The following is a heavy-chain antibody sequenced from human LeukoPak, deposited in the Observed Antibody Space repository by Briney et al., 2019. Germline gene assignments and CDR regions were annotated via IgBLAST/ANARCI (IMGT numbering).Heavy chain of an antibody. V-gene: IGHV1-2*02. J-gene: IGHJ4*02. CDR3: AVGDYGGNREVDY. Sequence: ASVKVSCKASGCTFTGYYMHWVRQAPGRGLEWMGWINPNSGGTNYAQKFQGRVTMTRDTSISTAYMELSRLRSDDTAVYYCAVGDYGGNREVDYWGQGTLVTVSS. CDR2: INPNSGGT. D-gene: IGHD4-23*01. CDR1: GCTFTGYY.